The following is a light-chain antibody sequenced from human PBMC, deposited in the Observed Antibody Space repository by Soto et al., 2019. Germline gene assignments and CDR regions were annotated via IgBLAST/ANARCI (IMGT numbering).Light chain of an antibody. J-gene: IGLJ1*01. Sequence: QSVLTQPPSVSGAPGQRITISCTGTSSNIGAGYDVHWYQQLPGTAPKLLIYVNNNRPSGVPDRFSGSKSGTSASLAITGLQAEDEADYYCQSYDSSLSGDVFGAGTKVTVL. CDR1: SSNIGAGYD. V-gene: IGLV1-40*01. CDR2: VNN. CDR3: QSYDSSLSGDV.